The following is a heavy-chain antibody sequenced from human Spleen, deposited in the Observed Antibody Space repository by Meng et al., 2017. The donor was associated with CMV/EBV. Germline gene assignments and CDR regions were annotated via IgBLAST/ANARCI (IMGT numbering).Heavy chain of an antibody. CDR3: ARGYSIPTHFDY. CDR1: GGSISSGIDY. V-gene: IGHV4-31*02. J-gene: IGHJ4*02. D-gene: IGHD4-11*01. Sequence: VSGGSISSGIDYWSWIRQHPGKGLEWIGYIYYSGSAYHNPSLESRVTISVDTSKNQFSLRLSSVTAADTAMYYCARGYSIPTHFDYWGQGTLVTVSS. CDR2: IYYSGSA.